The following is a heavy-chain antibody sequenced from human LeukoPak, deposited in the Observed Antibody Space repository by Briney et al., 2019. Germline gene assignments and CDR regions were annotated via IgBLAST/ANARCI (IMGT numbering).Heavy chain of an antibody. V-gene: IGHV1-46*01. D-gene: IGHD6-13*01. CDR1: GYTFTSYY. CDR2: INPSGGST. Sequence: ASVKVSCKASGYTFTSYYMHRVRQAPGQALEWMGIINPSGGSTSYAQKFQGRVTMTRDTSTSTVYMELSSLRSEDTAVYYCAREQQRDAFDIWGQGTMVTVSS. J-gene: IGHJ3*02. CDR3: AREQQRDAFDI.